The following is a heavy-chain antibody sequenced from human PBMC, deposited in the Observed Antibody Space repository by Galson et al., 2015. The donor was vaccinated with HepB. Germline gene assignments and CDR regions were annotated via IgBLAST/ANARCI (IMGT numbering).Heavy chain of an antibody. CDR1: GGSISSSSYY. CDR2: IYYSGST. J-gene: IGHJ4*02. Sequence: SETLSLTCTVSGGSISSSSYYWGWIRQPPGKGLEWIGSIYYSGSTYYNPSLKSRVTISVDTSENQFSLKLSSVTAADTAVYYCARVAKVGRGEIDYWGQGTLVTVSS. D-gene: IGHD3-16*01. CDR3: ARVAKVGRGEIDY. V-gene: IGHV4-39*07.